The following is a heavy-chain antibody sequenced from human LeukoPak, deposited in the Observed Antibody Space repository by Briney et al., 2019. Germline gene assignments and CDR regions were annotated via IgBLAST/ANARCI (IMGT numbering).Heavy chain of an antibody. Sequence: QSGGSLRLSCTASGFTFSSYCMRWVRQAPGKGLEWVAFIRYDGSNKYYADSVKGRFTISRDTSKNTLYLQMNSLRAEDTAVYYCAKVATRYCSSTSCPKGYFDYWGQGTLVTVSS. CDR3: AKVATRYCSSTSCPKGYFDY. V-gene: IGHV3-30*02. D-gene: IGHD2-2*01. CDR1: GFTFSSYC. CDR2: IRYDGSNK. J-gene: IGHJ4*02.